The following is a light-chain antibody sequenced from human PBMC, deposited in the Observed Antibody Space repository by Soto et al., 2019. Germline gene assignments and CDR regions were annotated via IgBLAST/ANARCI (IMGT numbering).Light chain of an antibody. Sequence: DIEMTQSPSTLSASVGDRATITCRASQSISTWLAWYQQKPGKAPNLLIYDASNLESGVPSRFSGSGTGTEFTLTISSLQPDDFATYYCQQYNSYLYAFGQGTKLEIK. V-gene: IGKV1-5*01. J-gene: IGKJ2*01. CDR1: QSISTW. CDR3: QQYNSYLYA. CDR2: DAS.